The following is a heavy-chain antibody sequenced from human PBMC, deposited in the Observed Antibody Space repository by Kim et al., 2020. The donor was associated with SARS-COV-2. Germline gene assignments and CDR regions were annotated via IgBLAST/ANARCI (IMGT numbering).Heavy chain of an antibody. V-gene: IGHV3-30*07. J-gene: IGHJ4*01. D-gene: IGHD6-19*01. CDR3: ARVETDSGWYSHFYY. Sequence: DAVKGRFTISRDNSKNTLYLQMNSLRAEDTAVYYCARVETDSGWYSHFYYWGHGTLVTVSS.